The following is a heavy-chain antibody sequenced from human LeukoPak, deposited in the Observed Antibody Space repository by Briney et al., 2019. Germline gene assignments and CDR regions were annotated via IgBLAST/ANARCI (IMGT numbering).Heavy chain of an antibody. J-gene: IGHJ4*02. D-gene: IGHD3-10*01. CDR2: ISSSSSAI. CDR1: GFTFSSYS. V-gene: IGHV3-48*01. CDR3: ARAEIVYGSGSF. Sequence: PGGSLRLSCAASGFTFSSYSMNWVRQAPGKGLEWVSYISSSSSAIYYADSVKGRFTISRDNAKNSLYLQMNSLRAEDTAVYYCARAEIVYGSGSFWGQGTLVTVSS.